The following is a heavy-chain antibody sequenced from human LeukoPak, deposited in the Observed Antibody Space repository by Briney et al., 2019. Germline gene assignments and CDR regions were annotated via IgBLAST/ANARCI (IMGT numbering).Heavy chain of an antibody. CDR2: IYTSGST. D-gene: IGHD6-13*01. Sequence: PSQTLSLTCTVSGGSISSGSCYWSWIRQPAGKGLEWIGRIYTSGSTNYNPSLKSRVTISVDTSKNQFSLKLSSVTAADTAVYYCARDRRLHGSRPNWFDPWGQGTLVTVSS. V-gene: IGHV4-61*02. CDR3: ARDRRLHGSRPNWFDP. J-gene: IGHJ5*02. CDR1: GGSISSGSCY.